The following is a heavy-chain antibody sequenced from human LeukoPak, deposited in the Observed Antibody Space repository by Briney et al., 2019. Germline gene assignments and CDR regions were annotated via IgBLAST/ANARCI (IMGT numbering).Heavy chain of an antibody. CDR1: GFSFSTYS. Sequence: GGSLRLSCTASGFSFSTYSTTWVRQGPGKGLEWVSSIYNSGSKTFYADSVKGRFTISRDNSKNTLYLQMNSLTAEDTAIYYCSKDVVPDSGWDLDYWGQGTLVTVSS. CDR3: SKDVVPDSGWDLDY. D-gene: IGHD6-19*01. V-gene: IGHV3-23*05. CDR2: IYNSGSKT. J-gene: IGHJ4*02.